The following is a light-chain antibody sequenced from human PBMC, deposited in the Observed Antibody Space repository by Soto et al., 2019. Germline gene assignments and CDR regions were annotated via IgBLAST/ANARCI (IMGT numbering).Light chain of an antibody. CDR3: AAWDDSLNGTA. CDR2: DTS. CDR1: YSNIGIND. J-gene: IGLJ2*01. Sequence: QSVLSQPPSASGTPGQTVTVSCSGTYSNIGINDVHWYRQLSGTAPQILIYDTSQRATGVPDRFSGSRSGTSASLVISGLQTEDEADYHCAAWDDSLNGTAFGGGTKLTVL. V-gene: IGLV1-44*01.